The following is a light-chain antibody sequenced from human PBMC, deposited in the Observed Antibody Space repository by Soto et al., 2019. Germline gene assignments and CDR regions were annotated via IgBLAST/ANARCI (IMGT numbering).Light chain of an antibody. V-gene: IGKV1-39*01. J-gene: IGKJ1*01. Sequence: DIQMTQSPSSLSASVGDTVTITCRASQNFRNFVHWYQQKPGKAPRLLIFAASNLKSGVPSRFTGSGSGTDFTLIINSLQPEDLATYYCQQAYSYIRAFGQGTTVEI. CDR3: QQAYSYIRA. CDR1: QNFRNF. CDR2: AAS.